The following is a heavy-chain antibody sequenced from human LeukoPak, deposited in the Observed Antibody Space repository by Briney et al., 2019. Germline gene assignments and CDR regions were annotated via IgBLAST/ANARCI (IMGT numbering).Heavy chain of an antibody. D-gene: IGHD3-10*01. CDR3: AKADCYGSGSYLDY. Sequence: PGGSLRLSCAASGFTFSSYAMSWVRQAPGKGLEWVSAISGSGGSTYYADSAKGRFTISRDNSKNTLYLQMNSLRAEDTAVYYCAKADCYGSGSYLDYWGQGTLVTVSS. J-gene: IGHJ4*02. V-gene: IGHV3-23*01. CDR2: ISGSGGST. CDR1: GFTFSSYA.